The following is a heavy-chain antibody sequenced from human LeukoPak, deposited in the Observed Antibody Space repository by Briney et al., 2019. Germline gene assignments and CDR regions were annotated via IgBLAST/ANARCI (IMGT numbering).Heavy chain of an antibody. CDR2: SSSDGSST. D-gene: IGHD4-23*01. CDR3: ARDCDSTVDFDY. CDR1: GFTFSNYW. V-gene: IGHV3-74*01. J-gene: IGHJ4*02. Sequence: PGGSLRLSCVASGFTFSNYWMHWVRQAPGKGLVWVSRSSSDGSSTVYADSVEGRFTISRDNAKNTLYLEMNSLRVEDTAVYYCARDCDSTVDFDYWGQGALVTVSP.